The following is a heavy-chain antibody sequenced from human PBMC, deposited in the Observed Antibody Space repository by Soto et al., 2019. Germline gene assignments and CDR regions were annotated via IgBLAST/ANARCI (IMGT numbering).Heavy chain of an antibody. CDR2: IKSKTDGGTT. CDR3: TTGLLGGTPLWGFDP. J-gene: IGHJ5*02. D-gene: IGHD1-7*01. Sequence: GGSLRLSCAASGFTFSNAWMSWVRQAPGKGLEWVGRIKSKTDGGTTDYAAPVKGSFTISIDDSKNTLYLQMNSLKTEHTAVYYSTTGLLGGTPLWGFDPWGQGTLVTVSS. CDR1: GFTFSNAW. V-gene: IGHV3-15*01.